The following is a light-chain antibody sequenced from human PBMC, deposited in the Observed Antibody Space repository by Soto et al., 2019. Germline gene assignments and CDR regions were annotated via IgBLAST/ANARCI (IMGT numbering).Light chain of an antibody. J-gene: IGLJ1*01. CDR1: ISDAGGYNY. Sequence: QSVLTQPPSSSGSPGQSVAISCTGTISDAGGYNYVSWYQQHPGKAPKLMIYEVNKRPSGVPDRFSGSKSGNTASLTVSGLQAEDEADYYCSSYTGSSNVFGTGTKVTVL. CDR2: EVN. V-gene: IGLV2-8*01. CDR3: SSYTGSSNV.